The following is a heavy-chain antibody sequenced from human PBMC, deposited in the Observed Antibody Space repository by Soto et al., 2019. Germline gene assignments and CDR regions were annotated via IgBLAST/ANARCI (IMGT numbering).Heavy chain of an antibody. CDR2: IYYSGST. J-gene: IGHJ4*02. CDR1: GGSISSSSYY. Sequence: SENLPLTCTVSGGSISSSSYYWGWLRQPPGKGLEWIGSIYYSGSTYYNPSLKSRVTISVDTSKNQFSLKLSSVTAADTAVYYFSSHRPDSSGYYYSDYWGQGTLVTV. D-gene: IGHD3-22*01. V-gene: IGHV4-39*01. CDR3: SSHRPDSSGYYYSDY.